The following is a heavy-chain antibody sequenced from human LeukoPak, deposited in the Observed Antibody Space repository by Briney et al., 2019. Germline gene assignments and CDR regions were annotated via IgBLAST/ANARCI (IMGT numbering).Heavy chain of an antibody. V-gene: IGHV4-59*01. CDR3: ARGNCSSTSCYPYYYYYYGMDV. Sequence: SETLSLTCTVSGGSISSYYWSWIRQPPGKGLEWIGYIYYNGSTNYNPSLKSRVTISVDTSKNQFSLKLSSVTAADTAVYYCARGNCSSTSCYPYYYYYYGMDVWGQGTTVTVSS. CDR2: IYYNGST. J-gene: IGHJ6*02. CDR1: GGSISSYY. D-gene: IGHD2-2*01.